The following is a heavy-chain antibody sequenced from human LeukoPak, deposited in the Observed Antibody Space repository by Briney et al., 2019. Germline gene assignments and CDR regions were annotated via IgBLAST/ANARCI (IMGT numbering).Heavy chain of an antibody. CDR1: GDSVSSNSAA. V-gene: IGHV6-1*01. CDR2: TYYRSKWYN. J-gene: IGHJ4*02. Sequence: SQTLSLTCAISGDSVSSNSAAWNWIRQSPSRGLEWLGRTYYRSKWYNDYAVSVKSRITINPDTSKNQFSLQLNSVTPEDTAVYYCARAPSSYYDSSGHFDYWGQGTLVTVSS. CDR3: ARAPSSYYDSSGHFDY. D-gene: IGHD3-22*01.